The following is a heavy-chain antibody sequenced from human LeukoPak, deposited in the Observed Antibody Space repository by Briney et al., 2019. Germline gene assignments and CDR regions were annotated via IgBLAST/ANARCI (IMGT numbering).Heavy chain of an antibody. D-gene: IGHD3-16*02. CDR1: GGSISSGGYY. CDR2: IYYSRIT. Sequence: NLSLTCPVSGGSISSGGYYWSWIRKHPGEGLEWIRYIYYSRITYYNPSLKSRVTISVDTSKNQFSLKLSSVTAADTAVYYCARQSSVWGSYRHTRAWFDPWGQGTLVTVSS. J-gene: IGHJ5*02. V-gene: IGHV4-31*03. CDR3: ARQSSVWGSYRHTRAWFDP.